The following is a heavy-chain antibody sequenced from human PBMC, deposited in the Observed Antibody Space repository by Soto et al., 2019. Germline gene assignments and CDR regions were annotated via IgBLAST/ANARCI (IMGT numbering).Heavy chain of an antibody. J-gene: IGHJ3*01. CDR2: ISAGGANT. Sequence: QPGGSLRLSCAASGFDFRSYAMSWVRLAPGRGLEWVSTISAGGANTQVAETLRGRFTVVRDNSKDTLHLQMNTLRADDTAIYWCAKERYRSATSCYGGFDFWGQGTVVTVSS. CDR3: AKERYRSATSCYGGFDF. V-gene: IGHV3-23*01. D-gene: IGHD2-2*01. CDR1: GFDFRSYA.